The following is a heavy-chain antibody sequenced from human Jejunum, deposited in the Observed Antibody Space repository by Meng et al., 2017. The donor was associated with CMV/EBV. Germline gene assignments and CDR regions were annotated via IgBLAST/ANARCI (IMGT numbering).Heavy chain of an antibody. D-gene: IGHD3-16*01. CDR1: GLTVSSNF. CDR2: IYSGGST. V-gene: IGHV3-66*02. J-gene: IGHJ4*02. Sequence: LSLPCAASGLTVSSNFMSWVRQAPGKGLEWVSFIYSGGSTYYADSVKGRFTISRDNSKNTLYLQMNSLRPEDTAVYYCARVGGSWGQGTLVTVSS. CDR3: ARVGGS.